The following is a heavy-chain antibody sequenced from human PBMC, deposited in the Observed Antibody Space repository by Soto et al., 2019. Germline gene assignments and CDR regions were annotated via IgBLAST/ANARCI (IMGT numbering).Heavy chain of an antibody. CDR1: GGSISSSSYY. D-gene: IGHD3-3*01. CDR3: ARRYSRRYDFWSGYFEGSRWFDP. Sequence: SETLSLTCTVSGGSISSSSYYWGWIRQPPGKGLEWIGSTYYSGSTYYNPSLKSRVTISVDTSKNQFSLKLSSVTAADTAVYYCARRYSRRYDFWSGYFEGSRWFDPWGQGTLVTVSS. J-gene: IGHJ5*02. CDR2: TYYSGST. V-gene: IGHV4-39*01.